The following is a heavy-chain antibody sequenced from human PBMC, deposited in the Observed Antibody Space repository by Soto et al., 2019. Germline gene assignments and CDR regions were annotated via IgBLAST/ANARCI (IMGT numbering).Heavy chain of an antibody. CDR1: GRSMSSNY. J-gene: IGHJ4*02. V-gene: IGHV4-59*01. Sequence: PSETLSLTCSVSGRSMSSNYWSWIRQSPDKGLEWLGYVFYGGTDYNPSLEGRLSMSVETSKSQFSLKLTSVTAADTAVYYCASYRGALYFDSWGQGILVTVSS. CDR2: VFYGGT. D-gene: IGHD4-4*01. CDR3: ASYRGALYFDS.